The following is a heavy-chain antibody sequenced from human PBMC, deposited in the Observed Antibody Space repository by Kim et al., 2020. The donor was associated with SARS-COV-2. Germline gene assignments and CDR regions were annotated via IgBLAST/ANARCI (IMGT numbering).Heavy chain of an antibody. V-gene: IGHV1-46*01. CDR1: GYTFTSRK. CDR2: ITPIDGFT. CDR3: ARDTTNWAVDY. Sequence: ASVKVSCKASGYTFTSRKLHWVRQAPGQGLEWMGIITPIDGFTSYTQKFQDRVTMTRDTSASIVYMELSSLRSDDTALYYCARDTTNWAVDYSGQGTLVTVSS. J-gene: IGHJ4*02. D-gene: IGHD1-1*01.